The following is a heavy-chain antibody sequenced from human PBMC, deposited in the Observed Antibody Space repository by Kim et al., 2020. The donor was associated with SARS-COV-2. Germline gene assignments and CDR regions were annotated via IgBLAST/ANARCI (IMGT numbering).Heavy chain of an antibody. J-gene: IGHJ6*02. V-gene: IGHV4-61*02. CDR2: IYTSGST. CDR3: ARDRGNYPSSSWYMSYYGMDV. Sequence: SETLSLTCTVSGGSISSGSYYWSWIRQPAGKGLEWIGRIYTSGSTNYNPSLKSRVTISVDTSKNQFSLKLSSVTAADTAVYYCARDRGNYPSSSWYMSYYGMDVWGQGTTVTVSS. D-gene: IGHD6-13*01. CDR1: GGSISSGSYY.